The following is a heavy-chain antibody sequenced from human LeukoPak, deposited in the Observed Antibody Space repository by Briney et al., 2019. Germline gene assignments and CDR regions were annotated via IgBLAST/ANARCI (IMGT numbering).Heavy chain of an antibody. J-gene: IGHJ2*01. CDR3: ARTVTVTTSWCYFDL. CDR2: IYTSGST. Sequence: SETLSLTCTVPGGSISSNYWSWLRQPAGKGLEWIGRIYTSGSTNYNPSLKSRVTMSLDTSKDQFSLKLSSVTSADTAVYYCARTVTVTTSWCYFDLWGRGTLVTVSS. V-gene: IGHV4-4*07. D-gene: IGHD4-17*01. CDR1: GGSISSNY.